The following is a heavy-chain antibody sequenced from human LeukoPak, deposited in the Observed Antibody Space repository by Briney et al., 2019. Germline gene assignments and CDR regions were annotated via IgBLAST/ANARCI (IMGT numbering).Heavy chain of an antibody. CDR3: ARGHYYDSSGYYYFDY. D-gene: IGHD3-22*01. CDR2: IYYSGST. V-gene: IGHV4-31*03. CDR1: GGSISSGGYY. J-gene: IGHJ4*02. Sequence: SETLSLTCTVSGGSISSGGYYWSWVRQHPGKGLEWIGYIYYSGSTYYNPSLKSRVTISVDTSKNQFSLKLSSVTAADTAVYYCARGHYYDSSGYYYFDYWGQGTPVTVSS.